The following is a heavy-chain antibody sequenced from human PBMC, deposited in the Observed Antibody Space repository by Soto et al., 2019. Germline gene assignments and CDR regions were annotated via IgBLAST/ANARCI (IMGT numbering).Heavy chain of an antibody. V-gene: IGHV3-74*01. CDR1: GFTFNNYW. Sequence: EVQLVESWGGSVQPGGSLRLTCAASGFTFNNYWVHWVRQVPGKGLVWLSRINMDGTRTNYADSVKGRFAISRDNAKNTVYLQMNSLGVEESAAYYCARGGLGIYLLDYWGQGTLVSVSS. CDR2: INMDGTRT. D-gene: IGHD3-16*01. J-gene: IGHJ4*02. CDR3: ARGGLGIYLLDY.